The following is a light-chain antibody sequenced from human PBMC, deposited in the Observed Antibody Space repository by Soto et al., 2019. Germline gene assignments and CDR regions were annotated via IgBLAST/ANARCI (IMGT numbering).Light chain of an antibody. J-gene: IGKJ2*01. CDR2: GSS. V-gene: IGKV3-15*01. CDR3: QHYNNLPFT. CDR1: QSVSSD. Sequence: EVVMTQSPATLSVSPGDRATLSCRASQSVSSDLAWHQQKPGQAPRLLIYGSSTRATGIPARFNGSGSGTNFTLTFISLQSEDFAFYYCQHYNNLPFTFGQGTNLE.